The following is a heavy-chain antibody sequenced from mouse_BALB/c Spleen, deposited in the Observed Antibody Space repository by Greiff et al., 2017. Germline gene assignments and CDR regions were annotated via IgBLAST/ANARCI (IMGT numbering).Heavy chain of an antibody. Sequence: VQLQQSGAELARPGASVKLSCKASGYTFTSYWMQWVKQRPGQGLEWIGAIYPGDGDTRYTQKFKGKATLTADKSSSTAYMQLSSLASEDSAVYYCARWDDGYGDYWGQGTTLTVSS. V-gene: IGHV1-87*01. CDR1: GYTFTSYW. D-gene: IGHD2-3*01. CDR3: ARWDDGYGDY. J-gene: IGHJ2*01. CDR2: IYPGDGDT.